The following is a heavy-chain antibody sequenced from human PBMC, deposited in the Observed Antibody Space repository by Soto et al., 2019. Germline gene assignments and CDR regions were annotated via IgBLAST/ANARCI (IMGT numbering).Heavy chain of an antibody. CDR2: ISAYNGNT. D-gene: IGHD6-19*01. V-gene: IGHV1-18*01. J-gene: IGHJ4*02. CDR3: ASFGEYSSGWYYFEY. Sequence: ASVKVSCKASGYTFTSYGISWVRQAPGQGLEWMGWISAYNGNTNYAQKLQGRVTMTTDTSTSTAYLELRSLRPDDTAVYYCASFGEYSSGWYYFEYWGQGTLVNVSS. CDR1: GYTFTSYG.